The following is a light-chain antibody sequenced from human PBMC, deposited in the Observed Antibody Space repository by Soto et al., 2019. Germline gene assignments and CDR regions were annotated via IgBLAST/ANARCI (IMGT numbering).Light chain of an antibody. V-gene: IGLV2-11*01. CDR3: CSYAGYYTWV. CDR2: DVS. CDR1: SSDVGGYNF. J-gene: IGLJ3*02. Sequence: QSVLTQPRSVSGSPGQSVTISCTGTSSDVGGYNFVSWYQQHPGKAPKLMIYDVSKRPSGVPDRFSGSKSGNTASLTISGLQAEDEAYYYCCSYAGYYTWVFGGGTKLTVL.